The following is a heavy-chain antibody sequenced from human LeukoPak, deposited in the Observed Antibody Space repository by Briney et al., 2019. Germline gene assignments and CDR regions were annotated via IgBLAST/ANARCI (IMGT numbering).Heavy chain of an antibody. D-gene: IGHD6-19*01. CDR1: GFTFSSYA. Sequence: GSLRLSCSASGFTFSSYAMYWVRQAPGKGLEYVSGISSNGGSTYYADSVKGRFAISRDNSKNTLYLQMSSLRAEDTAVYYCVKITSSSGGDYWGQGTLVTVSS. V-gene: IGHV3-64D*09. CDR3: VKITSSSGGDY. J-gene: IGHJ4*02. CDR2: ISSNGGST.